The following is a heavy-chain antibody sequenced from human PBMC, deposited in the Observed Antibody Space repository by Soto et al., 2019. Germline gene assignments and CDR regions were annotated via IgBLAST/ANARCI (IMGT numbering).Heavy chain of an antibody. Sequence: GGSLRLSCAASGFTFSSYAMSWVRQAPGKGLEWVSGFSGSGASTYYADSVKGRFTISRDNSKNTLYLQMNSLRAEDTAIYYCAKYKGSSDYFDSWGQGTLVTVSS. CDR1: GFTFSSYA. V-gene: IGHV3-23*01. J-gene: IGHJ4*02. CDR2: FSGSGAST. CDR3: AKYKGSSDYFDS. D-gene: IGHD2-15*01.